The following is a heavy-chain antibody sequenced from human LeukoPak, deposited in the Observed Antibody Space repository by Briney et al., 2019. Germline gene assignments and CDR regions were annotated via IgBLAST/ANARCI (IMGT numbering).Heavy chain of an antibody. CDR3: ARGIAVAGRFTEYFQH. V-gene: IGHV1-3*01. CDR2: INAGNGNT. D-gene: IGHD6-19*01. Sequence: ASVKVSCKASGYTFTSYAMHWVRQAPGQRLEWMGWINAGNGNTKYSQKFQGRVTITRDTSASTAYMELGSLRSEDTAVYYCARGIAVAGRFTEYFQHWGQGTLVTVSS. J-gene: IGHJ1*01. CDR1: GYTFTSYA.